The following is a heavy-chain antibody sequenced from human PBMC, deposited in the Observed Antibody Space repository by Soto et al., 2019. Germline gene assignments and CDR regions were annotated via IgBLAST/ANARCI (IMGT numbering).Heavy chain of an antibody. CDR1: GFTVSSNY. V-gene: IGHV3-53*01. CDR3: ARLAPFYYYYGMDV. CDR2: IYSGGST. J-gene: IGHJ6*02. D-gene: IGHD3-3*02. Sequence: GGSLRLSCAASGFTVSSNYMSWVRQAPGKGLEWVSVIYSGGSTYYAGSVKGRFTISRDNSKNTLYLQMNSLRAEDTAVYYCARLAPFYYYYGMDVWGQGTTVTVSS.